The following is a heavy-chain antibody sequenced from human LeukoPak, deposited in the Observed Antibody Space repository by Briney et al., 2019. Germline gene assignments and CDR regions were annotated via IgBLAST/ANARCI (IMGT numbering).Heavy chain of an antibody. CDR3: ARGRIVVVVAALYFDY. D-gene: IGHD2-15*01. CDR2: ISSSGSTI. CDR1: GFTFSDYY. Sequence: GGSLRLSCAASGFTFSDYYMSWIRQAPGKGLEWVSYISSSGSTIYYADSVKGRFTISRDNAKNSLYLQMNSLRAEDTAVYYCARGRIVVVVAALYFDYWGQGTLVTVSS. J-gene: IGHJ4*02. V-gene: IGHV3-11*01.